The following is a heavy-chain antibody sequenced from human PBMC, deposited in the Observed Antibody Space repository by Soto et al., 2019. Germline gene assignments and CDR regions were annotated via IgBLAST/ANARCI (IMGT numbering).Heavy chain of an antibody. V-gene: IGHV4-30-2*01. J-gene: IGHJ6*02. CDR3: ARGLAVRGSCGLAV. D-gene: IGHD3-10*01. CDR1: GASISSGGSS. Sequence: QLQLQESGSGLVKPSQTLSLTCAVSGASISSGGSSWSWIRQAPGTGLEWIGYIYHSGITNYNRSLKSRVTISVDRSQSQFSLSVSFVTAADTADYYCARGLAVRGSCGLAVRGQGTTVTVSS. CDR2: IYHSGIT.